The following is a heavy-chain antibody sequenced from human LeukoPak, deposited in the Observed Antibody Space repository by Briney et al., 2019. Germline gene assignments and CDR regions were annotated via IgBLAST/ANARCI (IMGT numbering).Heavy chain of an antibody. Sequence: PGGSLRLSCAASGFTFSSYAMSWVRQAPGKGLEWVANIKQDGSEKYYVDSVKGRFTISRDNAKNSLYLQMNSLRAEDTAVYYCARDLNWNPLDYWGQGTLVTVSS. CDR1: GFTFSSYA. CDR3: ARDLNWNPLDY. V-gene: IGHV3-7*01. D-gene: IGHD1-1*01. J-gene: IGHJ4*02. CDR2: IKQDGSEK.